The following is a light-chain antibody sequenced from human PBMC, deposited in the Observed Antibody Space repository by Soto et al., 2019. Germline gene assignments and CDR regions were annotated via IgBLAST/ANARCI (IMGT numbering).Light chain of an antibody. CDR1: QTISTW. CDR2: DAS. CDR3: QQYHTYWT. V-gene: IGKV1-5*01. Sequence: DIQVTQSPSTLSASIGDRVTITCRASQTISTWLAWYQQKPGQAPKLLIHDASSLKSGVPSRFSGSGSGTEFTLTISSLQPDDFATYYCQQYHTYWTFGQGTKVDI. J-gene: IGKJ1*01.